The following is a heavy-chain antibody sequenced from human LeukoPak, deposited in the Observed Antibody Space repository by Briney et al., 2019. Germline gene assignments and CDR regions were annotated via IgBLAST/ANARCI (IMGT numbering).Heavy chain of an antibody. CDR2: IYYSGST. Sequence: TSETLSPTCSVSGGSISGYYWSWIRQPPGKGLEWIGYIYYSGSTSYNPSLKSRVTISVDTSKNQFSLKLSSVTAADTAVYYCARQAVATTPFDYWGQGTLVTVSS. D-gene: IGHD6-19*01. J-gene: IGHJ4*02. CDR3: ARQAVATTPFDY. V-gene: IGHV4-59*08. CDR1: GGSISGYY.